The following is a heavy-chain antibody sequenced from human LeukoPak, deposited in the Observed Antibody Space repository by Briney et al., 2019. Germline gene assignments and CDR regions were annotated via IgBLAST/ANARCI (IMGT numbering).Heavy chain of an antibody. CDR3: ARAYSSSWYRLDY. CDR2: IYSGGST. Sequence: GGSLRLSCAASGLTVSSNYMSWVRQAPGKGLEWVSVIYSGGSTYYADSVKGRFTISRDNSKNTLYLQMNSLRAEDTAVYYCARAYSSSWYRLDYWGQGTLVTVSS. D-gene: IGHD6-13*01. J-gene: IGHJ4*02. CDR1: GLTVSSNY. V-gene: IGHV3-53*01.